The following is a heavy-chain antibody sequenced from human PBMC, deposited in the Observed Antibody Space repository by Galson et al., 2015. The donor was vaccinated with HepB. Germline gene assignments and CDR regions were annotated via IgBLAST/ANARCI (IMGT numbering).Heavy chain of an antibody. Sequence: SLRLSCAASGFTFSSYSVNWVRQTPGKGLEWVSSISSSSSYIYHAHSVKGRFTISRDKAKNSLYLQMNSLTAEDTAVYYCASDFPGGYIYGSYYYYGMDVWCQGTTFTVSS. CDR3: ASDFPGGYIYGSYYYYGMDV. CDR1: GFTFSSYS. D-gene: IGHD5-18*01. J-gene: IGHJ6*02. V-gene: IGHV3-21*01. CDR2: ISSSSSYI.